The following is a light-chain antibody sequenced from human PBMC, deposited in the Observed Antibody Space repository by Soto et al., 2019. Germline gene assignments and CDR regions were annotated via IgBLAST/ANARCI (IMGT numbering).Light chain of an antibody. V-gene: IGKV2-30*01. Sequence: DVVVTQSPLSLPVTLVQAASISFRSSQSLVYRDGNTYLSWFHQRTGQSPRRLIYKVSNRDSGVPDRFSGSGSGTDFTLKISRVEAEDVGVYYCMQGSHWPPITFGQGTRLEI. J-gene: IGKJ5*01. CDR2: KVS. CDR3: MQGSHWPPIT. CDR1: QSLVYRDGNTY.